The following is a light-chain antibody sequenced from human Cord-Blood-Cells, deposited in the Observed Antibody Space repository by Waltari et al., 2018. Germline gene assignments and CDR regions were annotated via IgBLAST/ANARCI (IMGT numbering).Light chain of an antibody. V-gene: IGKV3-20*01. Sequence: VLTQSPGTLSLSPGERATLSYRASQSVSSSYLAWYQQKPGQAPRLLIYGASSRATGIPDRFSGSGSGTDFTLTISRLEPEDFAVYYCQQYGSSPWTFGQGTKVEIK. CDR3: QQYGSSPWT. CDR2: GAS. J-gene: IGKJ1*01. CDR1: QSVSSSY.